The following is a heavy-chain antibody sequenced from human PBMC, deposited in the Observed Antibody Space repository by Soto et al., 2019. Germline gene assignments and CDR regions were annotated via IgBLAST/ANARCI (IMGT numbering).Heavy chain of an antibody. D-gene: IGHD5-18*01. CDR1: GFTFNSYS. CDR2: ISSSSRYI. J-gene: IGHJ4*02. V-gene: IGHV3-21*01. Sequence: EVQLVESGGGLVKPGGSLRLSCAASGFTFNSYSMNWVRQAPGRGLEWVSSISSSSRYIYYADSLKGWFTVSRDNAKNSLYLQMNSLRADDTAVYYCAGASSYGTYYFDYWGQGTLVTVSS. CDR3: AGASSYGTYYFDY.